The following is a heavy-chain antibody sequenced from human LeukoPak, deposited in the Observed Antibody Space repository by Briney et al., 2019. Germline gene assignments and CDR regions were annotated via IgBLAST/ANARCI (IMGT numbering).Heavy chain of an antibody. CDR1: GYTFTGYY. Sequence: ASVKVSCKASGYTFTGYYMHWVRQAPGQGLEWMGWINPNSGGTNYTQKFQGRVTMTRDTSISTAYMELSRLRSDDTAVYYCARSPKFQWLVRGPLDYWGQGTLVTVSS. J-gene: IGHJ4*02. CDR3: ARSPKFQWLVRGPLDY. D-gene: IGHD6-19*01. CDR2: INPNSGGT. V-gene: IGHV1-2*02.